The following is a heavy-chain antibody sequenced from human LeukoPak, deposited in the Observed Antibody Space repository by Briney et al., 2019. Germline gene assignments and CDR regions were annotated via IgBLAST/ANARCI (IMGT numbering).Heavy chain of an antibody. CDR1: GGSFSGYY. Sequence: PSETLSLTCAVYGGSFSGYYWTWIRQPPGKGLEWIGHIYYSGNTNYNPSLKSRVTISVDTSNNQFSLKLNSLTAADTAVYYCARQYTYRYIYYGIDVWGQGTTVTVSS. V-gene: IGHV4-59*08. D-gene: IGHD5-18*01. CDR2: IYYSGNT. CDR3: ARQYTYRYIYYGIDV. J-gene: IGHJ6*02.